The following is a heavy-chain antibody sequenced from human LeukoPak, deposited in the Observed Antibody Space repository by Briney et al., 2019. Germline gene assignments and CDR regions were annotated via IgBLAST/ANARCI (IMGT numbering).Heavy chain of an antibody. CDR3: AKGDESIAAAGAFDY. J-gene: IGHJ4*02. Sequence: GGSLRLSCAASGFTFDDYAMHWVRQAPGKGLEWVSGISWNSGSIGYADSVKGRFTISRDDAKNSLYLQMNGLRAEDMALYYCAKGDESIAAAGAFDYWGQGTLVTVSS. V-gene: IGHV3-9*03. CDR1: GFTFDDYA. D-gene: IGHD6-13*01. CDR2: ISWNSGSI.